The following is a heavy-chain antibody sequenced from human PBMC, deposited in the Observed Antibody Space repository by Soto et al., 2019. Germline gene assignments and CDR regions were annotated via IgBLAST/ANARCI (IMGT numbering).Heavy chain of an antibody. CDR3: ARGSGWNPLDY. Sequence: TLSLTCTVSGGSISSGGYYWSCIRQHPGKGLEWIGYIYYSGSTYYNPSLKSRVTISVDTSKNQFSLKLSSVTAADTAVYYCARGSGWNPLDYWGQGTLVTVSS. V-gene: IGHV4-31*03. D-gene: IGHD6-19*01. CDR1: GGSISSGGYY. CDR2: IYYSGST. J-gene: IGHJ4*02.